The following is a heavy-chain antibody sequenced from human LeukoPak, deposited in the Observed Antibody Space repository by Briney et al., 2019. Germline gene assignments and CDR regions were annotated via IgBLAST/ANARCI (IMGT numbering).Heavy chain of an antibody. V-gene: IGHV7-4-1*02. CDR1: GYTFTSYA. D-gene: IGHD3-9*01. J-gene: IGHJ5*02. CDR2: INTNTGNP. Sequence: ASVKVSCKASGYTFTSYAMNWVRQAPGQGLEWMGWINTNTGNPTYAQGFTGRFVFSLDTSVSTAYLQISSLKAEDTAVYYCASNLVPGYDILTGVIPHWFDPWGQGTLVTVSS. CDR3: ASNLVPGYDILTGVIPHWFDP.